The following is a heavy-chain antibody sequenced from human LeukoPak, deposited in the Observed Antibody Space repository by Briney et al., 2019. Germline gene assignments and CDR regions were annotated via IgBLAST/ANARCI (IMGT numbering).Heavy chain of an antibody. CDR3: ARLSCSGNSCYSGDWFDP. D-gene: IGHD2-15*01. V-gene: IGHV1-2*02. CDR1: GYTFIGYF. CDR2: INPHSGAT. J-gene: IGHJ5*02. Sequence: ASVKVSCKASGYTFIGYFMHWVRQAPGQGLEWMGWINPHSGATNYAQKFQGRVTMTRDTSISTVYMELSGLRSDDTAIYYCARLSCSGNSCYSGDWFDPWSQGTLVTVSS.